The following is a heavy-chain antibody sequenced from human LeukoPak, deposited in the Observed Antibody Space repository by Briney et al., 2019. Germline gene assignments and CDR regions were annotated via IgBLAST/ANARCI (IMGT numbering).Heavy chain of an antibody. CDR3: AREDTMARSGMDV. V-gene: IGHV1-69*04. J-gene: IGHJ6*02. D-gene: IGHD3-10*01. CDR1: GGTFSSYA. CDR2: IIPILGIA. Sequence: SVKVSCKASGGTFSSYAISWVRQAPGQGLEWMGRIIPILGIANYAQKFQGRVTITADKSTGTAYMELSSLRSEDTAVYYCAREDTMARSGMDVWGQGTTVTVSS.